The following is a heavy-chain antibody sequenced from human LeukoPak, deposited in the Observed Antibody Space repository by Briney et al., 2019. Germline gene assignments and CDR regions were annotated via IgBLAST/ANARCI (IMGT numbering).Heavy chain of an antibody. D-gene: IGHD2-15*01. V-gene: IGHV3-23*01. CDR1: GFTFSSYA. J-gene: IGHJ4*02. CDR3: AKDLEGSGGSCYSD. Sequence: GSLRLSCAASGFTFSSYAMSWVRQAPGKGLEWVSAISGSGGSTYYADSVKGRFTISRDNSKNTLYLQMNSLRAEDTAVYYCAKDLEGSGGSCYSDWGQGTLVTVSS. CDR2: ISGSGGST.